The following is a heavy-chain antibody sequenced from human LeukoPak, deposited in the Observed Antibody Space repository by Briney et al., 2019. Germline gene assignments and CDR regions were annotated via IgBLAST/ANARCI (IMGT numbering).Heavy chain of an antibody. CDR3: ARHKGSHLYYYYMDV. J-gene: IGHJ6*03. Sequence: ASVKVSCKASGGTFSSYAISWVRQAPGQGLEWMGGIIPIFGTANYAQKFQGRVTITTDESTSTAYMELSSLRSEDTAVYYCARHKGSHLYYYYMDVWGKRTTVTVSS. D-gene: IGHD1-26*01. V-gene: IGHV1-69*05. CDR2: IIPIFGTA. CDR1: GGTFSSYA.